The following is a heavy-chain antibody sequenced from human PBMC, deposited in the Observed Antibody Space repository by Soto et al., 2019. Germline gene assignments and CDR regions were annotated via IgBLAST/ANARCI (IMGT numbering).Heavy chain of an antibody. J-gene: IGHJ6*02. Sequence: ASVKVSCKVSGYTLTESSMHWVRQAPGKGLEWMGGFDPEDGETIYAQKFQGRVTMTEDTSTDTAYMELSSLRSEDTAVYYFATWDSSGWRYCGMDVWGQGTTVTASS. V-gene: IGHV1-24*01. D-gene: IGHD6-19*01. CDR3: ATWDSSGWRYCGMDV. CDR1: GYTLTESS. CDR2: FDPEDGET.